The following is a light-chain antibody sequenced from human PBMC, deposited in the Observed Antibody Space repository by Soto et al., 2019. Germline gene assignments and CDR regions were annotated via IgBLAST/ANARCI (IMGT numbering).Light chain of an antibody. Sequence: EIVLTQSPGTLSLSPGERATLSCRASQSVSSSYLAWYQQKPGQAPRLLIYGASSSATGIPDRFSGSGSGTDFTLTISRLEPEDFAVYYCQQYGSSPITVGQGTRLEIK. CDR3: QQYGSSPIT. V-gene: IGKV3-20*01. CDR2: GAS. J-gene: IGKJ5*01. CDR1: QSVSSSY.